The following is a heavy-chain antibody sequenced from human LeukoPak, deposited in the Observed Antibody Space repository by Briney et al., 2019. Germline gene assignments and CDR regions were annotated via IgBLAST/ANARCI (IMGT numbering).Heavy chain of an antibody. CDR1: GSSFSGYG. CDR3: AKGVGVATIWD. Sequence: PGGSLRLSCAASGSSFSGYGMHWVRQAPGKGLEWLAGLSSDGNDKQYGDSVKGRFTISRDNSENTLYLQMTSLRVNDTAMYYCAKGVGVATIWDWGQGTLVIVSS. CDR2: LSSDGNDK. V-gene: IGHV3-30*18. D-gene: IGHD5-12*01. J-gene: IGHJ4*02.